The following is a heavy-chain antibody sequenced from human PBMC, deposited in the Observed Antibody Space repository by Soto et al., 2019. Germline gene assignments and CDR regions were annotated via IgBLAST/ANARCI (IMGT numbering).Heavy chain of an antibody. CDR2: IRSKANSYAT. CDR1: GFTFSGSA. CDR3: TRLAHDSSQGHFDY. J-gene: IGHJ4*02. V-gene: IGHV3-73*01. Sequence: VGSLRLSCAASGFTFSGSAMHWVRQASGKGLEWVGRIRSKANSYATAYTASMKGRFTISRDDSKNTAYLQMNSLKTEDTAVYYCTRLAHDSSQGHFDYWGQGTLVTVSS. D-gene: IGHD3-22*01.